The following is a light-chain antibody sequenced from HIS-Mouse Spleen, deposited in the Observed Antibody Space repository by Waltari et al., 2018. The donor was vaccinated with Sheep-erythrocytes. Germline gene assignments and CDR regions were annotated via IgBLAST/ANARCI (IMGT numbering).Light chain of an antibody. Sequence: QSALTQPRSVSGSPGQSVPISCTGTSSDVGGYHYVSWYQQHPGKAPKPMIYDVSKRPSGVPDRFAGSKSGNTASLTISGLQAEDEADYYCCSYAGSYNHVFATGTKVTVL. CDR1: SSDVGGYHY. CDR2: DVS. V-gene: IGLV2-11*01. J-gene: IGLJ1*01. CDR3: CSYAGSYNHV.